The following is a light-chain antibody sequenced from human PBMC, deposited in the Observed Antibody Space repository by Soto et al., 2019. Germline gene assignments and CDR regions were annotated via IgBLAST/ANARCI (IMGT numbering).Light chain of an antibody. CDR2: DVS. CDR1: SSDVGGYNY. Sequence: QSALTQPASVSGSPGQSIPISCTGTSSDVGGYNYVSWYQQHPGKAPKLMIYDVSNRPSWVSNRFSGSKSGNTASLTISGLQAEDEADYYCSSYTSSSTLVVFGGGTKLTVL. J-gene: IGLJ2*01. V-gene: IGLV2-14*01. CDR3: SSYTSSSTLVV.